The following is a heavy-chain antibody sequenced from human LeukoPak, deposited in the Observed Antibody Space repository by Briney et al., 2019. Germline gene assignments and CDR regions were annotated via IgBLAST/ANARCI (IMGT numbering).Heavy chain of an antibody. Sequence: ASVKVSCKASGYTFTGYYMHWVRQAPGQGLEWMGWINPNSGGTNYAQKFQGRVTMTRDTSISTAYMELSRLRSDDTAVYYCYSGGAYYDSSGAEYFQHWGQGTLVTVPS. CDR1: GYTFTGYY. V-gene: IGHV1-2*02. D-gene: IGHD3-22*01. J-gene: IGHJ1*01. CDR2: INPNSGGT. CDR3: YSGGAYYDSSGAEYFQH.